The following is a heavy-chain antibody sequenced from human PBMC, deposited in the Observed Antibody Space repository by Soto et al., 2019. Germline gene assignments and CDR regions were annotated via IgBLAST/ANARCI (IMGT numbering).Heavy chain of an antibody. CDR2: IYSGGST. J-gene: IGHJ4*02. Sequence: EVQLVESGGGLVQPGGSLRLSCAASGFTVSTKYISWVRQAPGKGLEGASVIYSGGSTFYADSVRGRFTISRDDSKNTVNLQMNSLKAEDTAVYYCARDPCAADYSGQGTLLTVSS. CDR1: GFTVSTKY. CDR3: ARDPCAADY. V-gene: IGHV3-66*01.